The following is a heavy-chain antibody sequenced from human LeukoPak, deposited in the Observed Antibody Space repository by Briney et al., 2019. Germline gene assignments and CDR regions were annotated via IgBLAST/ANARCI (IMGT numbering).Heavy chain of an antibody. D-gene: IGHD3-22*01. CDR3: AMTYDSSDYYPFDY. Sequence: GGSLRLSCSASGLXXXXXAMXXVXXXPGXXXXXXXXXSXNGRRTYYEXXVKGRFTISRDNSKNTLYLQMRSLRSEDTAVYYCAMTYDSSDYYPFDYWGQGTLVTVSS. V-gene: IGHV3-64D*06. J-gene: IGHJ4*02. CDR1: GLXXXXXA. CDR2: XSXNGRRT.